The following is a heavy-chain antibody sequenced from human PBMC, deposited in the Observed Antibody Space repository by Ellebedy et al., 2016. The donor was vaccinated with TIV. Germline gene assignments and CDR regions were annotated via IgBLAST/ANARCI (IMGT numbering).Heavy chain of an antibody. V-gene: IGHV1-2*02. D-gene: IGHD1-26*01. J-gene: IGHJ4*02. CDR3: ARDYWGSYEY. CDR2: INPDSGGT. CDR1: GYTFTGYV. Sequence: ASVKVSXKASGYTFTGYVIHWVRQAPGQGLEWMGWINPDSGGTYYAQKFQARVTMSSDASITTAYMELSRLTSDDTALYYCARDYWGSYEYWGQGTLVTVSS.